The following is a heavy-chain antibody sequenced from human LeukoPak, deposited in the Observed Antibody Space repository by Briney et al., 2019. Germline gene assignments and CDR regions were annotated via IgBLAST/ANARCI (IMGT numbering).Heavy chain of an antibody. Sequence: SGGSLRLSCAASGFTFSSYAMSWVRQAPGKGLEWVAFIRYDGSNKYYADSVKGRFTISRDNSKNTLYLQMNSLRAEDTAVYYCVSGLTSCYLYWGQGTLVTVSS. CDR3: VSGLTSCYLY. CDR2: IRYDGSNK. V-gene: IGHV3-30*02. J-gene: IGHJ4*02. CDR1: GFTFSSYA. D-gene: IGHD2-2*01.